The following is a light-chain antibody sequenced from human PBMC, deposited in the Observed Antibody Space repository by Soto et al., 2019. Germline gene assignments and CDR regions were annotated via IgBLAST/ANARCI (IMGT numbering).Light chain of an antibody. Sequence: QSALTQPPSASGSPGQSVTISCTGTSSDVGVYIYVSWYQQHPGKAPKLLIYEVSKRPSGVPDRFSGSKSGNTASLTVSGLQAEDEADFYCSSYAGSNNVVFGGGTKVTVL. J-gene: IGLJ2*01. CDR1: SSDVGVYIY. CDR3: SSYAGSNNVV. V-gene: IGLV2-8*01. CDR2: EVS.